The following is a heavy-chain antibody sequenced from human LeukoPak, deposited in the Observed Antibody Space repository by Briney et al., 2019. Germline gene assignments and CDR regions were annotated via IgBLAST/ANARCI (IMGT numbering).Heavy chain of an antibody. CDR2: ISGSGGST. CDR3: AKDLKGVDTAMVDY. D-gene: IGHD5-18*01. J-gene: IGHJ4*02. V-gene: IGHV3-23*01. CDR1: GFTFSSYA. Sequence: GGSLRLSCAASGFTFSSYAMSWVRQAPGKGLEWVSAISGSGGSTYYADSVKGRFTISRDNSKNTLYLQMNSLRAEDTAVYYCAKDLKGVDTAMVDYWGQGTLVTVSS.